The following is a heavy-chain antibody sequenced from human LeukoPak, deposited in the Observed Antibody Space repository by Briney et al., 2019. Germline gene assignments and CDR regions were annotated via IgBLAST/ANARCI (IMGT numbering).Heavy chain of an antibody. CDR2: IYHSGST. Sequence: SGTLSLTCAVSGGSISSTNWWSWVRQPPGKGLEWIGEIYHSGSTNYNPSLKSRVTISEDKSKNQFSLKLSSVTAADTAIYYCARGKGSGSYTGYHYYGMDVWGKGTTVTVSS. CDR1: GGSISSTNW. CDR3: ARGKGSGSYTGYHYYGMDV. D-gene: IGHD3-10*01. J-gene: IGHJ6*04. V-gene: IGHV4-4*02.